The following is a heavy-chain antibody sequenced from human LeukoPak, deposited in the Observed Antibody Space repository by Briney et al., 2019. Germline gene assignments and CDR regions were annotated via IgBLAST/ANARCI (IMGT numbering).Heavy chain of an antibody. CDR3: ARVSGVSGIVGAPRFDP. V-gene: IGHV4-38-2*02. CDR1: GYSINSGYY. CDR2: IYHSGST. J-gene: IGHJ5*02. D-gene: IGHD1-26*01. Sequence: SETLSLTCTVSGYSINSGYYWGWIRQPPGKGLEWIGSIYHSGSTYYKPSLKSRVTISVDTSKNQFSLKLSSVTAADTAVYYCARVSGVSGIVGAPRFDPWVQGTLVTVSS.